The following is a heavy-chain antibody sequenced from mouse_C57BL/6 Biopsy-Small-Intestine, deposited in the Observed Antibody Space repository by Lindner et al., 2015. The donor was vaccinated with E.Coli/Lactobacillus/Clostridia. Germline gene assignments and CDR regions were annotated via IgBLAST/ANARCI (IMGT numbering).Heavy chain of an antibody. J-gene: IGHJ2*01. CDR2: INPGGGST. V-gene: IGHV1S61*01. CDR1: GYTFTSYY. CDR3: ARGIYSNSYYFDY. D-gene: IGHD2-5*01. Sequence: SVKVSCKASGYTFTSYYIHWVRQAPGQGLEWMSIINPGGGSTSYAQKFQGRVTMTRDTSTSTVYMELSSLRSDDTAVYYCARGIYSNSYYFDYWGRGTLVTVSS.